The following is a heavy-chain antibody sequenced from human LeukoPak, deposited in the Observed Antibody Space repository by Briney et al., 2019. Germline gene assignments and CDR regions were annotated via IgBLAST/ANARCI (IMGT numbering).Heavy chain of an antibody. D-gene: IGHD4-17*01. J-gene: IGHJ4*02. CDR1: GFTFSTYW. CDR2: IKPDGGEK. Sequence: GGSLRLSCAASGFTFSTYWMGWVRQTPGKGLEWVANIKPDGGEKYYLDSVKGRFTISRDNAKNSLYLQMNTLRAEDTAVYYCAREGSGHYFYFFDYWGQGTRVTVSS. CDR3: AREGSGHYFYFFDY. V-gene: IGHV3-7*01.